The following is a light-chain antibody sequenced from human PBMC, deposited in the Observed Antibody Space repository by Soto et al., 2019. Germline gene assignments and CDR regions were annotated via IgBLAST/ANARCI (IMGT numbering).Light chain of an antibody. J-gene: IGKJ4*01. Sequence: DIQMTHSPSSLSASVGDRVTITCRASQSIKNYLSWYQQKSGKAPDRLIFAASTLASGVPSRFSGSGSGTNFTLTINGLQPEDFATYFCQQTFSSPLTFGGGTKVEIX. V-gene: IGKV1-39*01. CDR1: QSIKNY. CDR3: QQTFSSPLT. CDR2: AAS.